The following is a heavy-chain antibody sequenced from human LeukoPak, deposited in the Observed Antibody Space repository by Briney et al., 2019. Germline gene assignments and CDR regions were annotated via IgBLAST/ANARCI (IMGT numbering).Heavy chain of an antibody. Sequence: ASVKVSCKASGYTFTSYGISWVRQAPGQGLEWMGWISAYNGNTNYAQKLQGRVTMTTDTSTSTAYMELRSLRSDDTAVYYRARGAAKQWLVPDLGYWGQGTLVTVSS. V-gene: IGHV1-18*01. J-gene: IGHJ4*02. CDR2: ISAYNGNT. CDR1: GYTFTSYG. CDR3: ARGAAKQWLVPDLGY. D-gene: IGHD6-19*01.